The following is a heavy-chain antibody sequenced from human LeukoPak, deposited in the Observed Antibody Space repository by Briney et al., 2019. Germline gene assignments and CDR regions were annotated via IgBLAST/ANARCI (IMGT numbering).Heavy chain of an antibody. V-gene: IGHV3-30*18. D-gene: IGHD3-22*01. CDR3: AKDITGNYYDSTNFDY. Sequence: GGSLRLSCAASGFTFSSYGMHWVRQAPGKGLEWVAVISYDGSNKYYADSVKGRFTISRDNSKNTLYLQMNSLRAEDTAVYYCAKDITGNYYDSTNFDYWGQGTLVTVSS. CDR2: ISYDGSNK. J-gene: IGHJ4*02. CDR1: GFTFSSYG.